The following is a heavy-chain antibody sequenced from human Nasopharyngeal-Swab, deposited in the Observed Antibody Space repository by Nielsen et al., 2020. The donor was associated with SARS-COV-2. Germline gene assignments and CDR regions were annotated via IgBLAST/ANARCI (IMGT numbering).Heavy chain of an antibody. CDR2: IRSKANSYAT. CDR3: TRAKDDSSGSLFDY. D-gene: IGHD3-22*01. CDR1: GFIFSGSS. J-gene: IGHJ4*02. V-gene: IGHV3-73*01. Sequence: GESLKISCAASGFIFSGSSMHWVRQASGKGLEWTGRIRSKANSYATVYAASVKGRFTISRDDSKNTAYLQMNSLKTEDTAVYYCTRAKDDSSGSLFDYWGQGNLVTVSS.